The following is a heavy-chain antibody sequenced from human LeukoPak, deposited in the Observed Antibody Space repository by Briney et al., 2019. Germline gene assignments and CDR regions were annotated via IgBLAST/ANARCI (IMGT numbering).Heavy chain of an antibody. J-gene: IGHJ6*03. V-gene: IGHV3-30*04. CDR1: GFTFSSYA. Sequence: GGSLRLSCAASGFTFSSYAMHWVRQAPGKGLEWVAVISYDGSNKYYADSVKGRFTISRDNAKNSLYLQMNSLRSEDTALYYCARAAGSGYYFYMDVWGKGTTVTVSS. CDR3: ARAAGSGYYFYMDV. CDR2: ISYDGSNK.